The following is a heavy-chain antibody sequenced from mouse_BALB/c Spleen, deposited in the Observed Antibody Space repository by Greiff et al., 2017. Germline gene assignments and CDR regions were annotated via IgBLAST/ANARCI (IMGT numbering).Heavy chain of an antibody. CDR1: GYSFTGYY. J-gene: IGHJ2*01. D-gene: IGHD2-4*01. Sequence: VQLQQSGPELVKPGASVKISCKASGYSFTGYYMHWVKQSHVKSLEWIGRINPYNGATSYNQNFKDKASLTVDKSSSTAYMELHSLTSEDSAVYYCARSTMITTVDYWGQGTTLTVSS. V-gene: IGHV1-31*01. CDR2: INPYNGAT. CDR3: ARSTMITTVDY.